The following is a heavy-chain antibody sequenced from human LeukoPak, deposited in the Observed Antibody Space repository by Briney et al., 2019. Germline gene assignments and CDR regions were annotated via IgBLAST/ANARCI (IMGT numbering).Heavy chain of an antibody. D-gene: IGHD1-1*01. CDR2: IFPSGGEI. V-gene: IGHV3-23*01. Sequence: GGSLRLSCAASGFTFSTFAMIWVRQPPGKGLEWVSSIFPSGGEIHYADSVRGRFTISRDNSKSTLSLQMNSLRAEDTALYYCAKGLERESRLDSWGQGTLVTVSS. J-gene: IGHJ4*02. CDR3: AKGLERESRLDS. CDR1: GFTFSTFA.